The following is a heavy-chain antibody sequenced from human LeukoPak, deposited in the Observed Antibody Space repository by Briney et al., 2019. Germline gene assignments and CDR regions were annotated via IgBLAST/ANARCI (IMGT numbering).Heavy chain of an antibody. CDR3: ARDYITMVRGAETVAY. V-gene: IGHV1-2*06. CDR1: GYTFTSYD. J-gene: IGHJ4*02. D-gene: IGHD3-10*01. CDR2: INPNSGGT. Sequence: ASVKVSCKASGYTFTSYDINWVRQAPGQGLEWVGRINPNSGGTNYAQKFQGRVTMTRDTSISTAYMELSRLRSDDTAVYYCARDYITMVRGAETVAYWGQGTLVTVSS.